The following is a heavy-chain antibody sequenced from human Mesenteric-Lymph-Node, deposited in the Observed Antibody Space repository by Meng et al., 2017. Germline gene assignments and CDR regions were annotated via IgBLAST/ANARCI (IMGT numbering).Heavy chain of an antibody. CDR2: IIPIFGTA. V-gene: IGHV1-69*13. CDR1: GGTFSSYA. Sequence: VKSGGEVKKPGASLKVSCKASGGTFSSYAISWVRQAPGQGLEWMGGIIPIFGTANYAQKFQGRVTITADESTSTAYMELSSLRSEDTAVYYCARGGVVTALKKSFDYWGQGTLVTVSS. D-gene: IGHD2-21*02. CDR3: ARGGVVTALKKSFDY. J-gene: IGHJ4*02.